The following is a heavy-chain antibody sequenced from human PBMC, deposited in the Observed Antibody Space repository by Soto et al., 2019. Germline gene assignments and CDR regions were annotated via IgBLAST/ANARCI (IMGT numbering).Heavy chain of an antibody. CDR3: ARGKGMEENYYYYGLDI. CDR1: GYTFSDHY. CDR2: INPNSGGT. Sequence: QVQLVQSGAEVKKPGASVEVACKTSGYTFSDHYTHWVRQAPGQGLEWMGWINPNSGGTGYAEKFQGRVNMTRDTAISTAYMELSSLRSEDTAVYYCARGKGMEENYYYYGLDIWGQGTTVTVSS. D-gene: IGHD1-1*01. V-gene: IGHV1-2*02. J-gene: IGHJ6*02.